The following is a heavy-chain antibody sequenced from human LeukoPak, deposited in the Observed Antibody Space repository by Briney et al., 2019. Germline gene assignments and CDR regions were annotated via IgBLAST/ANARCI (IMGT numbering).Heavy chain of an antibody. CDR2: IYDTGTT. CDR1: EVSDTGNY. V-gene: IGHV3-53*01. Sequence: PGGSLRLSCAPSEVSDTGNYMSWVRQAPGQGLEWVSLIYDTGTTHYADSVKGRFTISRDNSKNTVYLQMNYLRVEDTAVYYCLIKRDSLIRGVLGAMDVWGKGTTVTVSS. CDR3: LIKRDSLIRGVLGAMDV. D-gene: IGHD3-10*01. J-gene: IGHJ6*03.